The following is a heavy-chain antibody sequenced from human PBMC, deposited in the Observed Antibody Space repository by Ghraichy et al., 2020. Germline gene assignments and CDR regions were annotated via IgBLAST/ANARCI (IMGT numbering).Heavy chain of an antibody. V-gene: IGHV4-4*07. CDR2: IYTSGST. D-gene: IGHD3-10*01. CDR3: AREVMAWFGELLGAFDI. CDR1: GGSISSYY. J-gene: IGHJ3*02. Sequence: SETLSLTCTVSGGSISSYYWSWIRQPAGKGLEWIGRIYTSGSTNYNPSLKSRVTMSVDTSKNQFSLKLSSVTAADTAVYYCAREVMAWFGELLGAFDIWGQGTMVTVSS.